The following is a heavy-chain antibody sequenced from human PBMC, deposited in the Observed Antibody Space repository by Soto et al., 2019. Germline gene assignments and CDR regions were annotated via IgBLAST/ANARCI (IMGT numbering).Heavy chain of an antibody. V-gene: IGHV3-23*01. CDR1: GITFSDYA. CDR3: AKSVGTYGANSERAERFDP. CDR2: ITDAGGRT. D-gene: IGHD4-17*01. J-gene: IGHJ5*02. Sequence: EVQLLASGGGLVQPGGSLRLSCAASGITFSDYAMTWVRQAPGKGLEWVSVITDAGGRTYYAASAKGRFTISRDNSKNTLYLQMPSLRAEDTAIYYCAKSVGTYGANSERAERFDPWGQGTLVTVSS.